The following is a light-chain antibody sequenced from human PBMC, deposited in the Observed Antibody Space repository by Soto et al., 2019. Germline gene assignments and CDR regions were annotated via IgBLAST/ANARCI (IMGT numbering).Light chain of an antibody. CDR1: SSDVGGYNY. Sequence: QSALTQPASVSGSPGQSITISCTGTSSDVGGYNYVSWYQQHPGKAPKLMIYEVSNRPSGVSDRFSGSKSGNTASLTISGLQAEDEADYFCLTYTMRSTLHYVFGPGTKLTVL. J-gene: IGLJ1*01. V-gene: IGLV2-14*01. CDR3: LTYTMRSTLHYV. CDR2: EVS.